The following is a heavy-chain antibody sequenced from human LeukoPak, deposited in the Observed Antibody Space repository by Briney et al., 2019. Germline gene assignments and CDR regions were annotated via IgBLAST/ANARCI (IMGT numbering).Heavy chain of an antibody. CDR2: IWYDGSNK. Sequence: GGSLRLSCAASGFTFSSYGMHWVRQAPGKGLEWVAVIWYDGSNKYYADSVKGRFTISRDNSKNTLYLQMNSLRAEDTAVYYCARDTHSGALDYWGQGTLVTVPS. V-gene: IGHV3-33*01. CDR1: GFTFSSYG. J-gene: IGHJ4*02. CDR3: ARDTHSGALDY. D-gene: IGHD2-21*01.